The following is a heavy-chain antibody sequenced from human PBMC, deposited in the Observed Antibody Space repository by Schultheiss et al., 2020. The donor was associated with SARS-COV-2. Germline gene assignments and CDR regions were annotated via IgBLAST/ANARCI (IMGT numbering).Heavy chain of an antibody. V-gene: IGHV1-18*01. CDR1: GYTFTSYA. J-gene: IGHJ4*02. Sequence: ASVKVSCKASGYTFTSYAMHWVRQAPGQGLEWMGWISTYNGNTNYAQKMQGRVTLTADTSTSTAYMELRSLRSDDTAVYYCARDDLPYCISTTCYIAGIYWGQGTLVTVSS. D-gene: IGHD2-2*02. CDR2: ISTYNGNT. CDR3: ARDDLPYCISTTCYIAGIY.